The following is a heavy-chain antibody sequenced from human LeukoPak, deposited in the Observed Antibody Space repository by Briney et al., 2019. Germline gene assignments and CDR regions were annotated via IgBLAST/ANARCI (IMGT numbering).Heavy chain of an antibody. J-gene: IGHJ4*02. Sequence: PSETLSLTCTVSGGSISSYYWSWIRQPPGKGLEWIGYIYYSGSTDYNPSLKSRVTISVDTSKNQFSLKLSSVTAADTAVYYCARLGYSYGYPLDYWGQGTLVTVSS. CDR2: IYYSGST. CDR3: ARLGYSYGYPLDY. D-gene: IGHD5-18*01. CDR1: GGSISSYY. V-gene: IGHV4-59*08.